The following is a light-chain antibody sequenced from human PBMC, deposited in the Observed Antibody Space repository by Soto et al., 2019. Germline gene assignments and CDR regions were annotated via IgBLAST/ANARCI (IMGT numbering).Light chain of an antibody. V-gene: IGKV3D-15*01. CDR3: QQYNNWPQT. Sequence: EIVLTQSPATLSLSPGERATLSCRASQSVDNYLAWYQQKPGQAPRLLIYAASKRATGIPARFSGGGSGTEFTLTISSLQSEDFAEYHCQQYNNWPQTFGQGTKVDI. CDR1: QSVDNY. CDR2: AAS. J-gene: IGKJ1*01.